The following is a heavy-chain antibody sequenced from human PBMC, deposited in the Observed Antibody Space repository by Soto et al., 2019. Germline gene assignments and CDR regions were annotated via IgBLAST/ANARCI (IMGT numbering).Heavy chain of an antibody. CDR3: ARDIVVVVAATESYYYYMDV. V-gene: IGHV6-1*01. CDR1: GDSVSSNSAA. J-gene: IGHJ6*03. CDR2: TYYRSKWYN. Sequence: KQSQTLSLTCVISGDSVSSNSAAWNWIRQSPSRGLEWLGRTYYRSKWYNDYAVSVKSRITINPDTSKNQFSLQLNSVTPEDTAVYYCARDIVVVVAATESYYYYMDVWGKGTTVTVSS. D-gene: IGHD2-15*01.